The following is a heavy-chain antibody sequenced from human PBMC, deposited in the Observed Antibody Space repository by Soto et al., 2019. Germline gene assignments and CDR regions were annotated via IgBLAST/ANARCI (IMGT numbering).Heavy chain of an antibody. Sequence: SETLSLTCTVSGGSISSSSYYWGWIRQPPGKGLEWIGSIYYSGSTYYNPSLKSRVTISVDTSKNQFSLKLSSVTAADTAVYYCARHLVHYCSSTSCYVYNWFDPWGQGTLVTVSS. CDR1: GGSISSSSYY. CDR3: ARHLVHYCSSTSCYVYNWFDP. CDR2: IYYSGST. V-gene: IGHV4-39*01. J-gene: IGHJ5*02. D-gene: IGHD2-2*01.